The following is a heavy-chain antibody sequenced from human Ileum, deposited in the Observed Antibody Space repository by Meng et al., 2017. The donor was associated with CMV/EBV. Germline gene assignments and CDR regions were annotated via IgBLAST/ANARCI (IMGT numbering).Heavy chain of an antibody. D-gene: IGHD2-2*01. V-gene: IGHV1-46*01. J-gene: IGHJ4*02. CDR2: IRPSGGST. CDR3: AREMPSTYVFDY. CDR1: GYTFTTYY. Sequence: SCKSSGYTFTTYYIHWVRQAPGQGLEWMGVIRPSGGSTTYAQRFQGRVTMTRDTSTSTVYMDLSSLTSEDTALYYCAREMPSTYVFDYWGQGTLVTVSS.